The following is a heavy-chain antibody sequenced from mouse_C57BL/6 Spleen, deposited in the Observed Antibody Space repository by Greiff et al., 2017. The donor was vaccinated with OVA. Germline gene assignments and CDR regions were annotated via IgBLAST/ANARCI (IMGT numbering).Heavy chain of an antibody. V-gene: IGHV5-4*01. J-gene: IGHJ3*01. Sequence: EVQGVESGGGLVKPGGSLKLSCAASGFTFSSYAMSWVRQTPEKRLEWVATISDGGSYTYYPDNVKGRFTISRDNAKNNLYLQMSHLKSEDTAMYYCARESGTGWGQGTLVTVSA. CDR3: ARESGTG. D-gene: IGHD4-1*01. CDR2: ISDGGSYT. CDR1: GFTFSSYA.